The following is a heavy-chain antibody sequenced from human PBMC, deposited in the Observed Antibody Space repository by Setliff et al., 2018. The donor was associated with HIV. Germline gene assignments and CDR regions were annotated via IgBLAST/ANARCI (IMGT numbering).Heavy chain of an antibody. CDR2: IYHDGIAR. D-gene: IGHD3-22*01. V-gene: IGHV3-30*02. CDR3: AKDLDSSGYQRRAEYFHH. Sequence: PGGSLRLSCTASRFSFNSYNIHWVRQAPGKGLEWVAVIYHDGIARYYADSVKGRCTLSRDNSKNTVYLQMNSLRAEDTALYYCAKDLDSSGYQRRAEYFHHWGQGTLVTVSS. J-gene: IGHJ1*01. CDR1: RFSFNSYN.